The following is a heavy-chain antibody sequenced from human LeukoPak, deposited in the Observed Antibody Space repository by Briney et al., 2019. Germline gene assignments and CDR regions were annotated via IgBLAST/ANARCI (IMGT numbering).Heavy chain of an antibody. Sequence: GGSLRLSCAASGFTFSSYSMTWVRQAPGKGLEWVSSISSSSYIYYADSVKGRFTISRDNAKNSPYLQMNSLRAEDTAVYYCAREGSSWYGGDYWGQGTLVTVSS. V-gene: IGHV3-21*01. CDR3: AREGSSWYGGDY. CDR1: GFTFSSYS. J-gene: IGHJ4*02. D-gene: IGHD6-13*01. CDR2: ISSSSYI.